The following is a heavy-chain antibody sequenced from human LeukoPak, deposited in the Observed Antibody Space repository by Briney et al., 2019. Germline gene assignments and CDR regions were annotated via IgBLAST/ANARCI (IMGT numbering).Heavy chain of an antibody. CDR2: IRYDGTDK. D-gene: IGHD2-15*01. J-gene: IGHJ6*03. CDR1: GFTFSRHG. CDR3: AKGSYYCRDSCPQYYYYMDV. V-gene: IGHV3-30*02. Sequence: GGSLRLSCAASGFTFSRHGMLWVRQAPGKGLEWVTFIRYDGTDKYYAVSVKGRFTISRDKSENTLYLQMNSLRPEDTAVYYCAKGSYYCRDSCPQYYYYMDVWGKGTTVIVSS.